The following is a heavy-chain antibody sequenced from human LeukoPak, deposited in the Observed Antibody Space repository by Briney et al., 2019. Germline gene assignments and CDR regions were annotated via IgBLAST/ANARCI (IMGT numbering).Heavy chain of an antibody. Sequence: KPSETLSLTCTVSGGSISSSSYYWGWIRQPPGKGLEWIGSMYYSGSTNYNPSLKSRVTISVDTSKNQFSLKLSSVTAADTAVYYCARGRNTAMATGYFDYWGQGTLVTVSS. D-gene: IGHD5-18*01. J-gene: IGHJ4*02. CDR2: MYYSGST. V-gene: IGHV4-39*07. CDR1: GGSISSSSYY. CDR3: ARGRNTAMATGYFDY.